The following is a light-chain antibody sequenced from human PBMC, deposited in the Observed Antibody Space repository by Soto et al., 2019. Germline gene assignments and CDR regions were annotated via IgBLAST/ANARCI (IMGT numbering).Light chain of an antibody. J-gene: IGKJ1*01. Sequence: DIQMTQSPSTLSASVGDRVTITCRASQSISSWLAWYQQKPGKAPKLLIYDASSLESGVPSRFSGSGSGTEFTLTISSLQPDDFAVYYCQHFGNSLWTFGQGTKVDIK. CDR3: QHFGNSLWT. CDR1: QSISSW. V-gene: IGKV1-5*01. CDR2: DAS.